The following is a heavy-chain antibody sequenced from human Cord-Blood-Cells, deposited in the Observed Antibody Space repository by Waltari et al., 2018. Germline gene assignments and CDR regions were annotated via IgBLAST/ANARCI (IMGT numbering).Heavy chain of an antibody. CDR1: GGSFSGYY. CDR2: INHSGST. V-gene: IGHV4-34*01. J-gene: IGHJ4*02. Sequence: QVQLQQWGAGLLKPSETLSLTYAVYGGSFSGYYWSWIRQPPGKGLEWIGEINHSGSTNYNPSLKSRVTISVDTSKNQFSLKLSSVTAADTAVYYCARGLWGAVAGYYFDYWGQGTLVTVSS. CDR3: ARGLWGAVAGYYFDY. D-gene: IGHD6-19*01.